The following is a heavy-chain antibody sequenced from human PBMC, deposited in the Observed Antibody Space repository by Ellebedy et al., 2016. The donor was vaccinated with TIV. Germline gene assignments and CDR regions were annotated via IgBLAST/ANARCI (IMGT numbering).Heavy chain of an antibody. CDR3: AKDGPMTRSPNMYYHYAPDV. J-gene: IGHJ6*02. D-gene: IGHD2/OR15-2a*01. Sequence: SETLSLXXTVSGGSISDSYWSWIRQAPGKGLEWLGCIFYSGRTSYNPSLQSRITISVDTSANQFSLKLTSVTAADTAVYFCAKDGPMTRSPNMYYHYAPDVWGQGTTVTVTS. CDR1: GGSISDSY. V-gene: IGHV4-59*03. CDR2: IFYSGRT.